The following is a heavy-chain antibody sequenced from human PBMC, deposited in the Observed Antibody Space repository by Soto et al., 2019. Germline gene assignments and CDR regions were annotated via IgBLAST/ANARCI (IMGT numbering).Heavy chain of an antibody. CDR3: ARAFSGFGELLSDYFYY. CDR2: INPNSGGT. D-gene: IGHD3-10*01. CDR1: GYTFTGYY. V-gene: IGHV1-2*02. J-gene: IGHJ4*02. Sequence: ASVKVSCKASGYTFTGYYMHWVRQAPGQGLEWMGWINPNSGGTNYAQKFQGRVTMTRDTSISTAYMELSRLRSDDTAVYYCARAFSGFGELLSDYFYYWGQGTLVTAPQ.